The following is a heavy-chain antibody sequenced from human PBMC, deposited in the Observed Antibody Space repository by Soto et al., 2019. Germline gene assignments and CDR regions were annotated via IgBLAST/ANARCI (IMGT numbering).Heavy chain of an antibody. J-gene: IGHJ6*02. Sequence: XGSLILSCAASGFTFNNFAMHWVRQAPGKGLEWVAFISYDGTYKYYADSVRGRFTVYRDNSKSTLFLQMNSLKFEDTAVYVCANEVDVAFSSLQYGMDVWGQGTTVTVSS. V-gene: IGHV3-30*14. CDR3: ANEVDVAFSSLQYGMDV. D-gene: IGHD5-12*01. CDR2: ISYDGTYK. CDR1: GFTFNNFA.